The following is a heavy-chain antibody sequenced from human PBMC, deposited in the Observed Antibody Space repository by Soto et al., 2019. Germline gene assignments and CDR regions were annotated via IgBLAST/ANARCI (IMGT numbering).Heavy chain of an antibody. V-gene: IGHV1-2*04. Sequence: ASVKVSCKASGYTFTGYYMHWVQQAPGQGLEWMGWINPNSGGTNYAQKFQGWVTMTRDTSISTAYMELSRLRSDDTAVYYCARGRPYYYDSSGYSYDYWGQGALVTVSS. D-gene: IGHD3-22*01. CDR3: ARGRPYYYDSSGYSYDY. CDR2: INPNSGGT. CDR1: GYTFTGYY. J-gene: IGHJ4*02.